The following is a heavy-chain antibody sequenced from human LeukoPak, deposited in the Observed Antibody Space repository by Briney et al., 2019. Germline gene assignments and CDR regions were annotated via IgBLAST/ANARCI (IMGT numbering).Heavy chain of an antibody. CDR1: GFTFSSHW. Sequence: GGSLRLSCAASGFTFSSHWMTWVRQAAGKGLEWVANINHFGNEEYYVDSVEGRFTISRDNAKNSLYLQMNSLRAEDTAVYYCGRGKVWSRTYFDFWGQGTLVTVSS. J-gene: IGHJ4*02. V-gene: IGHV3-7*01. CDR3: GRGKVWSRTYFDF. D-gene: IGHD3-10*01. CDR2: INHFGNEE.